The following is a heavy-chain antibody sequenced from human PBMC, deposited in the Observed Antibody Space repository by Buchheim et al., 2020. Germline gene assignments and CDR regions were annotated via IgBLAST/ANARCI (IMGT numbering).Heavy chain of an antibody. CDR3: AKGIRYYDSNGYYAY. V-gene: IGHV3-23*01. CDR2: ISGSGGST. J-gene: IGHJ4*02. Sequence: DVQLLESGGGLIQPGESLRLSCAASGFTFSSYAMSWVRQGPGKGLEWVSGISGSGGSTYYADPVKGRFTISRDNSKNTLYLQMNSLRAEDTAVYYCAKGIRYYDSNGYYAYWGQGTL. D-gene: IGHD3-22*01. CDR1: GFTFSSYA.